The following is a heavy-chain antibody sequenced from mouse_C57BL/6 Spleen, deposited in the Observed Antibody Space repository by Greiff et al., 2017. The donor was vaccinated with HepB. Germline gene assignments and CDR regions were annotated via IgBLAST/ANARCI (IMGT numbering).Heavy chain of an antibody. CDR2: IYPGDGDT. CDR3: ARPDYDEGAWFAY. CDR1: GYAFSSYW. V-gene: IGHV1-80*01. D-gene: IGHD2-4*01. Sequence: LQQSGAELVKPGASVKISCKASGYAFSSYWMNWVKQRPGKGLEWIGQIYPGDGDTNYNGKFKGKATLTADKSSSTAYMQLSSLTSEDSAVYFCARPDYDEGAWFAYWGQGTLVTVSA. J-gene: IGHJ3*01.